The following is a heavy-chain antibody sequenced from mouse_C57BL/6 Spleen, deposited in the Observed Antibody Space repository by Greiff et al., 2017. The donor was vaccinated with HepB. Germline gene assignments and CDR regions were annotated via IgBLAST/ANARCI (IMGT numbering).Heavy chain of an antibody. V-gene: IGHV1-50*01. CDR3: ASHYYGSSPYYFDY. D-gene: IGHD1-1*01. Sequence: QVQLKQPGAELVKPGASVKLSCKASGYTFTSYWMQWVKQRPGQGLEWIGEIDPSDSYTNYNQKFKGKATLTVDTSSSTAYMQLSSLTSEDSAVYYCASHYYGSSPYYFDYWGQGTTLTVSS. J-gene: IGHJ2*01. CDR2: IDPSDSYT. CDR1: GYTFTSYW.